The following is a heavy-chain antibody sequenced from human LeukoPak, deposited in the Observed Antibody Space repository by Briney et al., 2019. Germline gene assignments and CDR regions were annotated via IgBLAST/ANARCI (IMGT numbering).Heavy chain of an antibody. D-gene: IGHD3-9*01. CDR2: MSPNSGNT. Sequence: GASVKVSCKASGYTFTSYDINWVRQATGQGLEWMGWMSPNSGNTGYAQKFQGRVTMTRNTSISTAYMELSSLRSEDTAVYYCARSGNDILTGYYYYYGMDVWGQGTTVTVSS. V-gene: IGHV1-8*01. CDR1: GYTFTSYD. J-gene: IGHJ6*02. CDR3: ARSGNDILTGYYYYYGMDV.